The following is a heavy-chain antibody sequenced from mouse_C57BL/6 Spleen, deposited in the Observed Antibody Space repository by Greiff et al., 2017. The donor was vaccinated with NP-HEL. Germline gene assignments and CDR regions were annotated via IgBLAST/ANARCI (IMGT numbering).Heavy chain of an antibody. J-gene: IGHJ2*01. CDR3: ARLLLRSFDY. V-gene: IGHV1-82*01. CDR2: IYPGDGDT. D-gene: IGHD1-1*01. Sequence: VQLQQSGPELVKPGASVKISCKASGYAFSSSWMNWVKQRPGKGLEWIGRIYPGDGDTNYNGKFKGKATLTADKSSSTAYMQLSSLTSEDSAVYFCARLLLRSFDYWGQGTTLTVSS. CDR1: GYAFSSSW.